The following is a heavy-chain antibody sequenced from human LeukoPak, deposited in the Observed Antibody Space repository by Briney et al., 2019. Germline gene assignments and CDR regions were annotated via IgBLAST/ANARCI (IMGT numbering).Heavy chain of an antibody. J-gene: IGHJ4*02. CDR1: GFTLSTFG. CDR2: ISGGGDGT. D-gene: IGHD3-22*01. Sequence: PGGSLRLSCAASGFTLSTFGMSWVRQAPGKGLEWVSAISGGGDGTFYADSVKGRFTISRDNSKNTLYLQMNSLRAEDTAVYYCAKDGDYYDSSGELIDYWGQGTLVTVSS. CDR3: AKDGDYYDSSGELIDY. V-gene: IGHV3-23*01.